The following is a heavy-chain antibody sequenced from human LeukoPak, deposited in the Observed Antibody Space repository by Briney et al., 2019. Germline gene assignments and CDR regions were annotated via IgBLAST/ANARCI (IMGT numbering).Heavy chain of an antibody. CDR1: GVSVSNSLYY. CDR3: ARVLRAASWRSYDY. J-gene: IGHJ4*02. V-gene: IGHV4-61*01. Sequence: SETLSLTCTVSGVSVSNSLYYWSWIRQPPGKGLEWIGYIYYNGDTNYNPSLKSRVIISIDTSSNQFSLRLNSMTATDTAVYYCARVLRAASWRSYDYWGQGSLVTVSS. CDR2: IYYNGDT. D-gene: IGHD5-18*01.